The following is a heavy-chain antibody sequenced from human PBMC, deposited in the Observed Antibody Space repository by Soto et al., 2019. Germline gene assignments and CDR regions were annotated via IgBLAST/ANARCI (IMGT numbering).Heavy chain of an antibody. CDR3: ARPGRLQSNYGMDV. D-gene: IGHD4-4*01. CDR1: GGSISSSSYY. J-gene: IGHJ6*02. CDR2: IYYSGST. V-gene: IGHV4-39*01. Sequence: SETLSLTCTVSGGSISSSSYYWGWIRQPPGKGLEWIGSIYYSGSTYYNPSLKSRVTISADTSKNQFSLKLSSVTAADTAVYFCARPGRLQSNYGMDVWGQGTTVTVSS.